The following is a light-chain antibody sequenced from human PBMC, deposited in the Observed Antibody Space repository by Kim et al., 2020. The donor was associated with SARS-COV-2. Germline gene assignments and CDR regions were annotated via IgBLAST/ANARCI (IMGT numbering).Light chain of an antibody. CDR1: QSISNW. CDR2: QAS. V-gene: IGKV1-5*03. Sequence: ASVGDRVTITCRASQSISNWLAWYQQKPGKAPKSLIYQASFLERGVPSRFSGSGSGTDFTLTISSLQPDDSATYYCQQYNSYPWTFGQGTKVDIK. J-gene: IGKJ1*01. CDR3: QQYNSYPWT.